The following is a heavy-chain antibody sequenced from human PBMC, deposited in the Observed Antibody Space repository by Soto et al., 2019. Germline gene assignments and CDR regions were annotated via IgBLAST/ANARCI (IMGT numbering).Heavy chain of an antibody. Sequence: PSETLSLTCTISGGSISSGGYYWSWIRRHPGKGLEWIGYIYYGGSTYYNPPLMSRVTISVDTSKNQFSLKLSSVTAADTAVYYCARGRDCSTSSCSLDLRLGYYFDKWGQGTLVTVSS. V-gene: IGHV4-31*03. D-gene: IGHD2-2*01. J-gene: IGHJ4*02. CDR1: GGSISSGGYY. CDR2: IYYGGST. CDR3: ARGRDCSTSSCSLDLRLGYYFDK.